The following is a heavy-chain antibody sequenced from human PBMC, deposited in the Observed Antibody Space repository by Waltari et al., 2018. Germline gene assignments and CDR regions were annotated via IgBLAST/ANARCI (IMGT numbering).Heavy chain of an antibody. Sequence: QLQLQESGPGLVKPSETLSLTCSVSGVSITSDRHYWGWIRQPPGQGLEWIATLSYSGATYSSPYLKSRVTISRDTSKNQVSLQLGSVTAADTAVYYCATYIGASLGTAAFDVWGQGTMVTVSS. CDR1: GVSITSDRHY. CDR3: ATYIGASLGTAAFDV. V-gene: IGHV4-39*01. J-gene: IGHJ3*01. D-gene: IGHD5-12*01. CDR2: LSYSGAT.